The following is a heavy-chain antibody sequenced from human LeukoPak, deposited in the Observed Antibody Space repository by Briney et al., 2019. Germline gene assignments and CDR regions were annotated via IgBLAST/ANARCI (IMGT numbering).Heavy chain of an antibody. J-gene: IGHJ4*02. V-gene: IGHV4-59*01. CDR1: GASISSYY. CDR3: ATGWYGDGDY. CDR2: THYSGTT. Sequence: PSETLSLTCTVSGASISSYYWSWIRQPPGKGLEWIGYTHYSGTTTYNPSLKSRVTISIDTSKSQFSLKLNSVTAADTAVYYCATGWYGDGDYWGQGILVTVSS. D-gene: IGHD6-19*01.